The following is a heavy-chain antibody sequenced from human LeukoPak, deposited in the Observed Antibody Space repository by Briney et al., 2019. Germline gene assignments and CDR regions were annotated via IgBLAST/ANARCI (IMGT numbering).Heavy chain of an antibody. CDR2: IRYDGSNK. Sequence: GGSLRLSCAASGFTFSSYGMHWVRQAPGKGLEWVAFIRYDGSNKYYADSVKGRFTISRDNSKNTLYLQMNSLRAEDTAVYYCAKGSKEVLFTRDHYMDVWGKGTTVTVSS. V-gene: IGHV3-30*02. CDR3: AKGSKEVLFTRDHYMDV. D-gene: IGHD3-3*01. CDR1: GFTFSSYG. J-gene: IGHJ6*03.